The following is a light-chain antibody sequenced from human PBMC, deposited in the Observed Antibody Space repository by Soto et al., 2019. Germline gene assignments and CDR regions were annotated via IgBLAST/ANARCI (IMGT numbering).Light chain of an antibody. CDR3: QQYNTWHRT. Sequence: IVITQSPGTLSLSPGDRATLSCRASQSITSHLAWYQQKPGQAPRLLIYHSSTRATGIPTRFSGSGSGTDFTLTISSLQSEDFAVYYCQQYNTWHRTFGQGTKWISN. CDR1: QSITSH. V-gene: IGKV3-15*01. J-gene: IGKJ1*01. CDR2: HSS.